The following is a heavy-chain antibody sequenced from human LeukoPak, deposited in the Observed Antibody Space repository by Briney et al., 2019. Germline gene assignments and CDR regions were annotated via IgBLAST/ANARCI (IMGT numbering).Heavy chain of an antibody. CDR1: GFTFSSYG. Sequence: GGSLRLSCAASGFTFSSYGMHWVRQAPGKGLEWVAVIWYDGSNKYYADSVKGRFTISRDNSKNTLYLQMYSLRAEDTAVYYCARGGGYYDSSGYYQRFYFYYFDYWGQGTLVTVSS. CDR3: ARGGGYYDSSGYYQRFYFYYFDY. D-gene: IGHD3-22*01. V-gene: IGHV3-33*01. CDR2: IWYDGSNK. J-gene: IGHJ4*02.